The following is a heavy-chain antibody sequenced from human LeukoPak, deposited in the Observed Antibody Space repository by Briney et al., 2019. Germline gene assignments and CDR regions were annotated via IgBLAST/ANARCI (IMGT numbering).Heavy chain of an antibody. CDR3: ARSSSWSTIDY. V-gene: IGHV4-39*01. Sequence: PSETLSLTCTVSGGSISSSSYYWGWVRQPRGKGLEWIGSIYYSGSTYYNPSLKSRVTISVDTSRNQFSLKLSSVTAADTAVYYCARSSSWSTIDYWGQGTLVTVSS. J-gene: IGHJ4*02. D-gene: IGHD6-13*01. CDR1: GGSISSSSYY. CDR2: IYYSGST.